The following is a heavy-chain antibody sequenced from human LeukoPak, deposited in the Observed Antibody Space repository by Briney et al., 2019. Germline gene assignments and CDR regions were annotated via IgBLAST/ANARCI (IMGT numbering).Heavy chain of an antibody. D-gene: IGHD3-16*02. CDR2: FDPEDGET. CDR1: GYTLTELS. V-gene: IGHV1-24*01. J-gene: IGHJ4*02. Sequence: GASVTVSCKVSGYTLTELSMHWVRQAPGKGREWMGGFDPEDGETVYAQRFQGRVTMTEDTSTDTAYMELSSLRSEDTAVYYCATGSLRLGEFSLGYWGQGTLVTVSS. CDR3: ATGSLRLGEFSLGY.